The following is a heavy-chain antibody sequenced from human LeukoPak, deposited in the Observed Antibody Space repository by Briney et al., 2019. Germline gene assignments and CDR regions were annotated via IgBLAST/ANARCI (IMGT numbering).Heavy chain of an antibody. D-gene: IGHD5/OR15-5a*01. Sequence: GGSLRLSCAASGFTFSSHWMHWVRQAPGKPLEWVATIRQDGGAKYYLDSVKGRFTISRDNAGNSLFLQMDSLRVEDTAVYYCARLSGESTIYDYWGQGTLVTVSS. CDR3: ARLSGESTIYDY. J-gene: IGHJ4*02. CDR2: IRQDGGAK. V-gene: IGHV3-7*01. CDR1: GFTFSSHW.